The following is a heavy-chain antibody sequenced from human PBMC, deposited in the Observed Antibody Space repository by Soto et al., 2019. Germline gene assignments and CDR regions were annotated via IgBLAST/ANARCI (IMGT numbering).Heavy chain of an antibody. V-gene: IGHV1-3*01. CDR2: INVGNGIA. CDR1: GYTFTSHD. D-gene: IGHD2-8*01. Sequence: QVQLMQSGAEVKKPGASVKLSCKASGYTFTSHDIHWVRQAPGQRPERMGWINVGNGIAKYSQRFQGRVTITRDTSASTAYMDLSSLTSEDTAVYYCAVLCYPPYEDFDIWGQGTLVTVSS. CDR3: AVLCYPPYEDFDI. J-gene: IGHJ3*02.